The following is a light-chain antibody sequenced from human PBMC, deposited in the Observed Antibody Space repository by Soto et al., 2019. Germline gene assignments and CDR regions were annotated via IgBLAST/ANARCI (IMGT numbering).Light chain of an antibody. CDR3: AVWDDSLRGWV. J-gene: IGLJ3*02. V-gene: IGLV1-47*02. CDR1: FSNIGSNY. Sequence: SVLTQPPSASGTPGQRVTISCSGRFSNIGSNYVYWYQQLPGTAPKLLIFTNDQRTSGVPGRFSGSKSGTSASLAISGLRSEDEADYYCAVWDDSLRGWVFGGGTQLTVL. CDR2: TND.